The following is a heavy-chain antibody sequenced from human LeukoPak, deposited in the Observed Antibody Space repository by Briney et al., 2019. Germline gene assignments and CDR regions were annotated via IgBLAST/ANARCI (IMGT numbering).Heavy chain of an antibody. CDR1: GGSISSYY. V-gene: IGHV4-59*08. J-gene: IGHJ4*02. CDR2: IYYSGST. Sequence: KPSETLSLTCTVSGGSISSYYWSWIRQPPGKGLEWIGYIYYSGSTNYNPSLKSRVTISVDTSKNQFSLKLSSVTAADTAVYYCARHLEDSSSFVYWGQGTLVTVPS. CDR3: ARHLEDSSSFVY. D-gene: IGHD6-13*01.